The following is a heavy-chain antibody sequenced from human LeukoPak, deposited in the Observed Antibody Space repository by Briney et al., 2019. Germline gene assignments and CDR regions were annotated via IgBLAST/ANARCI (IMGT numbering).Heavy chain of an antibody. Sequence: SETLSLTCTVSGGSLSSGDYYWRWIRQPPGKGLEWIGYIYYSGSTYYNPSLKSRVTISVDTSKNQFSLKLSSVTAADTAVYYCARVGDYYDSSGYRNHPWGQGTLVTVSS. CDR3: ARVGDYYDSSGYRNHP. V-gene: IGHV4-30-4*01. CDR1: GGSLSSGDYY. J-gene: IGHJ5*02. CDR2: IYYSGST. D-gene: IGHD3-22*01.